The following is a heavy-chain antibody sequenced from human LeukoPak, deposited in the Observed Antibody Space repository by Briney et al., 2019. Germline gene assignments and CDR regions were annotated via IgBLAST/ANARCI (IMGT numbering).Heavy chain of an antibody. V-gene: IGHV4-34*01. Sequence: SETLSLTCAVYGGSFSDYYWDWIRQPPGKGLEWIGEANHSGSTNYNPSLKSRVTISADTSKNQLSLKLSSVTAADTAVYYCARGSVVAARDHQNWFDPWGQGTLVTVSS. J-gene: IGHJ5*02. CDR2: ANHSGST. D-gene: IGHD2-15*01. CDR3: ARGSVVAARDHQNWFDP. CDR1: GGSFSDYY.